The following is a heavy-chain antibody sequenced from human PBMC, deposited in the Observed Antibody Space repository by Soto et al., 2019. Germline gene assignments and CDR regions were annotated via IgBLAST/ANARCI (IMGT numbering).Heavy chain of an antibody. CDR3: ARRITGTPPADGGS. Sequence: GGSLRLSCAVSGFTFSDHYMDWVRQAPGKGLEWVGRIRNIANSYTTDYAASVKGRFNISRDDSKNSLYLQMNSLKTEDTAMYYCARRITGTPPADGGSWGQGTLVTVSS. CDR2: IRNIANSYTT. V-gene: IGHV3-72*01. J-gene: IGHJ5*02. CDR1: GFTFSDHY. D-gene: IGHD1-7*01.